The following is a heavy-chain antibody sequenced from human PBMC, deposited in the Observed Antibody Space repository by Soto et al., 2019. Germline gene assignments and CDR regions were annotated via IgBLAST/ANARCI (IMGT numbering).Heavy chain of an antibody. CDR1: GASIKNSSFY. D-gene: IGHD3-3*01. Sequence: QLHLQESGAGLVKPSATLSLNCIVSGASIKNSSFYWGWIRQSPEKGREWRGSVYSDETTYYNPSLSGRVTAALNTSKNQFPLRLKSVTAADTATYFCSSPHSTHAGGFSREALDIWGKGTVVTVSS. CDR3: SSPHSTHAGGFSREALDI. V-gene: IGHV4-39*01. J-gene: IGHJ3*02. CDR2: VYSDETT.